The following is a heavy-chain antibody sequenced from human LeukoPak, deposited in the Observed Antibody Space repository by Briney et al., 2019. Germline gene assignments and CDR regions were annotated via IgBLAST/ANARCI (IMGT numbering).Heavy chain of an antibody. CDR3: ARSVPAAMSAFDI. CDR1: GFIFSSYT. J-gene: IGHJ3*02. CDR2: ISSNGDTT. D-gene: IGHD2-2*01. V-gene: IGHV3-64*01. Sequence: GGSLRLSRSASGFIFSSYTMQWVRHAPGKGLEYVSAISSNGDTTYYATSVKGRFTISRDNSKDTLYLQVGSLRAEDTAVYYCARSVPAAMSAFDIWGQGTMVTVSS.